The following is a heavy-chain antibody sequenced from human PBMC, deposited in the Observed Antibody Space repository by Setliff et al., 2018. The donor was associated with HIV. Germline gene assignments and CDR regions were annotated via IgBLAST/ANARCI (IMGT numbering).Heavy chain of an antibody. Sequence: ASVKVSCKASGYTFTGYYIHWVRRAPGQGLEWMGRINPSSGGTNYAPKFQGRVTMTRDRAISTVYIELSRLRSDDTAVFYCATWGGSPDGYFYYYMDVWGKGTMVTVSS. CDR2: INPSSGGT. V-gene: IGHV1-2*06. J-gene: IGHJ6*03. D-gene: IGHD1-26*01. CDR1: GYTFTGYY. CDR3: ATWGGSPDGYFYYYMDV.